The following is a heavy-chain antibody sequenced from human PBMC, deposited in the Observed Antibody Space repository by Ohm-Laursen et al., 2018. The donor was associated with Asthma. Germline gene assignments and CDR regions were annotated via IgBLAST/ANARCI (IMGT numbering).Heavy chain of an antibody. D-gene: IGHD3-22*01. CDR3: ARGDYYDSSGADY. J-gene: IGHJ4*02. Sequence: ASVKVSCKASGYTFTGYYMHWVRQAPGQGLEWMGRINPNSGGTNYAQKFQGRVTMTRDTSISTAYMELSRLRSDDTAVYYCARGDYYDSSGADYWGQGTLVTVSS. CDR1: GYTFTGYY. CDR2: INPNSGGT. V-gene: IGHV1-2*06.